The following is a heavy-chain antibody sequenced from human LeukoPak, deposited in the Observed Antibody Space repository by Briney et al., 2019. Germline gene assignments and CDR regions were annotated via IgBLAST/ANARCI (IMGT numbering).Heavy chain of an antibody. D-gene: IGHD1-26*01. CDR2: ISYDGNNK. V-gene: IGHV3-30*03. CDR1: GFSLSSYG. J-gene: IGHJ4*02. Sequence: GGSLRLSCAVSGFSLSSYGMHWVRQAPGKGLEWVAFISYDGNNKYHADSVKGRLSISRDTSKNILYLQMNSLRTEDTAVYYCATRGSYLEDFWGQGTLVTVPS. CDR3: ATRGSYLEDF.